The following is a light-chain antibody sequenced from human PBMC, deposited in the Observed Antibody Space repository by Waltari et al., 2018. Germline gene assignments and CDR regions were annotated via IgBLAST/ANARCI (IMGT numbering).Light chain of an antibody. CDR1: SSDVGNYNL. CDR3: CSYTGLGIYV. V-gene: IGLV2-23*02. CDR2: EVT. Sequence: ASVSGSPGQSITISCTGTSSDVGNYNLVSWYQQYPGKAPKLMVYEVTKRTSGVSDRFSGSKSGNTASLTIYGLQSEDEADYYCCSYTGLGIYVFGTGTKVTVL. J-gene: IGLJ1*01.